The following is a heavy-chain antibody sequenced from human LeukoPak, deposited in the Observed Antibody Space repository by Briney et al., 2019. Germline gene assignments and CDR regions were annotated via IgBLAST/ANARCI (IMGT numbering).Heavy chain of an antibody. J-gene: IGHJ4*02. V-gene: IGHV1-3*03. D-gene: IGHD6-19*01. CDR2: INTGNGNT. Sequence: VASVKVSCKASGYTFTNYAMHWVRQAPGQRLEWMGWINTGNGNTKYSQEFQGRVTITRDTSANTAYMELSSLRSEDMAVYYCARAVKYRSGPITDLLPYYFDYWGQGTLVTVSS. CDR3: ARAVKYRSGPITDLLPYYFDY. CDR1: GYTFTNYA.